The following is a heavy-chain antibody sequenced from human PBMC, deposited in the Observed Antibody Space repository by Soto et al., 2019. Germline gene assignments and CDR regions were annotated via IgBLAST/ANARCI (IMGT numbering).Heavy chain of an antibody. Sequence: ASVKVSCKASGYTFSSIGISWVRQAPGQGLEWMGWISPYKGNTYYAQRLQGRVTMTTDTSTSTAYMELRSLRSDDTAVYYCAKNLDGSGNYYTYYWGQGTQVTDSS. D-gene: IGHD3-10*01. CDR1: GYTFSSIG. J-gene: IGHJ4*02. CDR2: ISPYKGNT. V-gene: IGHV1-18*01. CDR3: AKNLDGSGNYYTYY.